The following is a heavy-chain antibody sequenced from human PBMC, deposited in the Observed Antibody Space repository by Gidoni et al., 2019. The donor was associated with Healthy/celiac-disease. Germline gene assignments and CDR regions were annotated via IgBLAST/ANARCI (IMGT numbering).Heavy chain of an antibody. CDR2: ISYDGSNK. CDR1: GFTFRSYG. Sequence: QVQLVESGGGVVQPGRSLRLSCAASGFTFRSYGMHLVRQAPGKGLEWVAVISYDGSNKYYADSVKGRFTISRDNSKNTLYLQMNSLRAEDTAVYYCAKDGQRSGDYYGMDVWGQGTTVTVSS. V-gene: IGHV3-30*18. D-gene: IGHD1-1*01. J-gene: IGHJ6*02. CDR3: AKDGQRSGDYYGMDV.